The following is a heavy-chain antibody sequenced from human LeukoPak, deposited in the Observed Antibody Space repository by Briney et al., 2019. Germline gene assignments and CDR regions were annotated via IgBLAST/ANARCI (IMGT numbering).Heavy chain of an antibody. CDR1: GYTFTGYY. J-gene: IGHJ4*02. V-gene: IGHV1-2*02. CDR3: ATYNWNHRAFDY. Sequence: ASVKVSCKASGYTFTGYYMHWVRQAPGQGLEWMGWINPNSGGTNYPQKFQGRVTMSRDTSISTAYMELSRLRSDDTAVYYWATYNWNHRAFDYWGQGTLVTVSS. D-gene: IGHD1-14*01. CDR2: INPNSGGT.